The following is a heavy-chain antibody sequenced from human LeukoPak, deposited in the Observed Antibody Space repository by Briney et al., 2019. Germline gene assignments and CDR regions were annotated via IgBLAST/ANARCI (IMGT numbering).Heavy chain of an antibody. Sequence: PGGSLRLSCAASGFTFSSYWMSWVRQAPGKGLEWVANIKQDGSEKYYVDSVKGRFTISRDNAKNMLYLQMNSLRAEDTAVYYCARDLLFGELSTNWFDPWGQGTLVTVSS. CDR1: GFTFSSYW. CDR3: ARDLLFGELSTNWFDP. CDR2: IKQDGSEK. J-gene: IGHJ5*02. V-gene: IGHV3-7*01. D-gene: IGHD3-10*01.